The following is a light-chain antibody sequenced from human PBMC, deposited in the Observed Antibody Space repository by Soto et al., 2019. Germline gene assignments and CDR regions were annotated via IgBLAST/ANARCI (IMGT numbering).Light chain of an antibody. CDR3: HQYGSPPLT. J-gene: IGKJ4*01. Sequence: EIVLTQSPGAMSLSPGERATLSCRASQSVSSSYLAWYQQKPGQAPRLLIYGASSRATGIPDRFSGSGSGTDFTLTVSRLALEDFAVYFCHQYGSPPLTFCGGTKGDIK. CDR2: GAS. CDR1: QSVSSSY. V-gene: IGKV3-20*01.